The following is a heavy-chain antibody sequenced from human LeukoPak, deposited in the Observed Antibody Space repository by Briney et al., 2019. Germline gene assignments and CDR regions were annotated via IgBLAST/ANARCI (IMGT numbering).Heavy chain of an antibody. CDR2: IHSSGNTI. CDR3: ARKFGY. J-gene: IGHJ4*02. Sequence: GGSLRLSCAVSGFTFSSYSMNWVRQAPGKGLEWVSYIHSSGNTIYCADSVKGRFTISRDNANNSLYLQMNSLRAEDTAVYYCARKFGYWGQGTLVTVSS. V-gene: IGHV3-48*01. CDR1: GFTFSSYS.